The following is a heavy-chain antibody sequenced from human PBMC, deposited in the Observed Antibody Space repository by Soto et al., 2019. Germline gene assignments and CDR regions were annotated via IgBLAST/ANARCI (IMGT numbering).Heavy chain of an antibody. V-gene: IGHV4-31*01. CDR2: IYYSGST. CDR3: ARIDILTGYSPYNWFDP. Sequence: QVQLQESGPGLVKPSQTLSLTCTVSGGSISSGGYYWSWIRQHPGKGLEGIGYIYYSGSTYYNPFLQSLVTISVDTSKNQFSLKLSSATAADTAVYYCARIDILTGYSPYNWFDPWGQGTLVTVSS. J-gene: IGHJ5*02. D-gene: IGHD3-9*01. CDR1: GGSISSGGYY.